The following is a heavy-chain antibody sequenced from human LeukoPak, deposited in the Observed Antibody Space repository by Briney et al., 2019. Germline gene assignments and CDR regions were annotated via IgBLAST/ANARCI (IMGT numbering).Heavy chain of an antibody. D-gene: IGHD3-9*01. Sequence: GGSLRLFCAASGFTFSSYWMHWARQAPGKGLVWVSRINSDGSSTSYADSVKGRFTISRDNAKNTLYLRMNSLRAEDTAVYYCASVRYFDWSPFDYWGQGTLVTVSS. CDR2: INSDGSST. CDR1: GFTFSSYW. J-gene: IGHJ4*02. V-gene: IGHV3-74*01. CDR3: ASVRYFDWSPFDY.